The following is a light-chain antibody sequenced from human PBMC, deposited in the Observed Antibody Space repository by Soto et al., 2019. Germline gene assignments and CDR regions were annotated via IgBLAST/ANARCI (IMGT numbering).Light chain of an antibody. J-gene: IGKJ1*01. CDR3: QHYNSYSEA. Sequence: EIGLTQSPGTLSLSPGERATLSCRASQSVSSSYLAWYQQKPGQAPRLLIYAASTRATGIPARFSGSGSGTEFTLTISSLQPDDFATYYCQHYNSYSEAFGQGTKVDI. V-gene: IGKV3-20*01. CDR1: QSVSSSY. CDR2: AAS.